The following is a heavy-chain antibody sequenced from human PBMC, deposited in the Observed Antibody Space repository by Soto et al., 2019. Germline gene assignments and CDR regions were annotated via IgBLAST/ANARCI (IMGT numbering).Heavy chain of an antibody. CDR2: IYPGDSDT. Sequence: GESLKISCKGSGYSFASHWVAWVRQMPEKGLEWIGTIYPGDSDTKYSSAFRGHVTISADTSVSTAYLQWRSLEATDSAIYYCAASIFYYGMDVWGQGTTVTVSS. J-gene: IGHJ6*02. CDR1: GYSFASHW. V-gene: IGHV5-51*01. CDR3: AASIFYYGMDV.